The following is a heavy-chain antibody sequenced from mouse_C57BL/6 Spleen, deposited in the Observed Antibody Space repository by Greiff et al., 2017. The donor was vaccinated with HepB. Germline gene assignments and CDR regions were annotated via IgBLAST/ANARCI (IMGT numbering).Heavy chain of an antibody. CDR3: ARGGLRDWYFDV. CDR1: GYTFTDYY. V-gene: IGHV1-76*01. Sequence: SGAELVRPGASVKLSCKASGYTFTDYYINWVKQRPGQGLEWIARIYPGSGNTYYNEKFKGKATLTAEKSSSTAYMQLSSLTSEDSAVYFCARGGLRDWYFDVWGTGTTVTVSS. CDR2: IYPGSGNT. D-gene: IGHD2-4*01. J-gene: IGHJ1*03.